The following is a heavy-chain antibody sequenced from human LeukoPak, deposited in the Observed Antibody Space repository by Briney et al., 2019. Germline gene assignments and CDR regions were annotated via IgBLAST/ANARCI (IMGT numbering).Heavy chain of an antibody. CDR3: ARESPYYDSSGSDY. CDR2: ISSSGSTI. CDR1: GFTFSDYY. J-gene: IGHJ4*02. V-gene: IGHV3-11*04. D-gene: IGHD3-22*01. Sequence: PGGSLRLSCAASGFTFSDYYMSWIRQAPGKGLEWVSYISSSGSTIYYADSVKGRFTTSRDNAKNSLCLQMNSLRAEDTAVYYCARESPYYDSSGSDYWGQGTLVTVSS.